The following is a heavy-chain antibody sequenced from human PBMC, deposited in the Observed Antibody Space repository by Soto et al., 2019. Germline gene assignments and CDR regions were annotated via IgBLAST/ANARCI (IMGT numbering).Heavy chain of an antibody. D-gene: IGHD2-2*01. CDR2: ISAYNGNT. V-gene: IGHV1-18*01. CDR3: ARDGGYCSSTSCFDAFDI. J-gene: IGHJ3*02. Sequence: QVPLVQSGAEVKKPGASVKVSCKASGYTFTSYGISWVRQAPGQGLEWMGWISAYNGNTNYAQKLQGRVTMTTDTSTSTAYMELRSLRSDDTAVYYCARDGGYCSSTSCFDAFDIWGQGTMVTVSS. CDR1: GYTFTSYG.